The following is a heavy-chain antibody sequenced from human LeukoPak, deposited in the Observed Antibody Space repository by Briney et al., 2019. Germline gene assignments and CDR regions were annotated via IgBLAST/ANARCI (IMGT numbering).Heavy chain of an antibody. D-gene: IGHD5-12*01. Sequence: PGRSLRLSCAASGFTFRNYAMSWVRQSPRKGLEWVSTVIGSVVSTFYADSVKGRFTISRDNSKNTLYLQMNSLRADDTAVYYCAKGGYDFIEVGYFDSWGQGTLVTVSS. CDR3: AKGGYDFIEVGYFDS. V-gene: IGHV3-23*01. J-gene: IGHJ4*02. CDR2: VIGSVVST. CDR1: GFTFRNYA.